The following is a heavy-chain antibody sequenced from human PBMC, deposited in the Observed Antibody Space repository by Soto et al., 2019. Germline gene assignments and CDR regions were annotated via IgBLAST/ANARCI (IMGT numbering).Heavy chain of an antibody. J-gene: IGHJ4*02. CDR2: INSRSSST. CDR3: AIRASYYDSSGYFDY. CDR1: GFTFSDHY. D-gene: IGHD3-22*01. Sequence: GGSLRLSCAASGFTFSDHYMSWIRQAPGKGLEWVSYINSRSSSTNYADSVKGRFTISRDNAKNTLYLQMNSLRAEDTAVYYCAIRASYYDSSGYFDYWGQGTLVTVSS. V-gene: IGHV3-11*06.